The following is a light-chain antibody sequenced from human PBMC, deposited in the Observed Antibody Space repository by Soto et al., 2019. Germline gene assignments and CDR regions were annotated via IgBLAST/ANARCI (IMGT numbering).Light chain of an antibody. Sequence: AIRMTQSPSSFSASTGDRVTITCRASQGISSYLAWYQQKPGKAPKLLIYAASTLQSGVPSRFSGSGSGTDFTLTISCLQSEDFANYYCQQYYSYPPGTFGQGTKVDIK. CDR1: QGISSY. V-gene: IGKV1-8*01. CDR3: QQYYSYPPGT. CDR2: AAS. J-gene: IGKJ1*01.